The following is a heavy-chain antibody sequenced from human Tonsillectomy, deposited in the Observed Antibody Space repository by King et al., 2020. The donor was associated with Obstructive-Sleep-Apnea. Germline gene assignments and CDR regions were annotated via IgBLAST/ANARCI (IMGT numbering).Heavy chain of an antibody. CDR1: GFTLDDYA. Sequence: VQLVESGGGLVQPGRSLRRSCVASGFTLDDYAMHWVRQAPGKGLDWGSGISWYSGSIGFLVSVKGRFTISRDNVKKSLYLQMNSLRVEDTALYYCAKDKDSSGWYADYWGQGTLVTVSS. V-gene: IGHV3-9*01. CDR3: AKDKDSSGWYADY. D-gene: IGHD6-19*01. CDR2: ISWYSGSI. J-gene: IGHJ4*02.